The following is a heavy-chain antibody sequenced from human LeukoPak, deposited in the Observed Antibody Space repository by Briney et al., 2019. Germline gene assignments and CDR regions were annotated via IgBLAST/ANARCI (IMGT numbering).Heavy chain of an antibody. Sequence: PGASLRLSCAASGFSFSTYAMTWVRQAPGKGLEWVASIYAGGGDTYHSDSVKGRFTISRDNSINTLYLQMNSLRADDTAVYYCGKPAKYWLVRGNGVDVWGQGTTVTVSS. J-gene: IGHJ6*02. CDR2: IYAGGGDT. D-gene: IGHD6-19*01. V-gene: IGHV3-23*01. CDR3: GKPAKYWLVRGNGVDV. CDR1: GFSFSTYA.